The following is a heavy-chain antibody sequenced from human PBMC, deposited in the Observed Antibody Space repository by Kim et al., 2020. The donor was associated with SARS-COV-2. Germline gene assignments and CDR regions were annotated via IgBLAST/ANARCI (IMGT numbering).Heavy chain of an antibody. CDR3: AKDLGVGYSSSSVAFDI. CDR2: ISGSGGST. Sequence: GGSLRLSCAASGFTFSSYAMSWVRQAPGKGLEWVSAISGSGGSTYYADSVKGRFTISRDNSKNTLYLQMNSLRAEDTAVYYCAKDLGVGYSSSSVAFDIWGQGTMVTVSS. D-gene: IGHD6-6*01. CDR1: GFTFSSYA. J-gene: IGHJ3*02. V-gene: IGHV3-23*01.